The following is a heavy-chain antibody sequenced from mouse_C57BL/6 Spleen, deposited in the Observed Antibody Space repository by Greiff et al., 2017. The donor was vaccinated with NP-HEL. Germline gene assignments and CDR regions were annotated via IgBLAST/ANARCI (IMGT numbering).Heavy chain of an antibody. J-gene: IGHJ1*03. V-gene: IGHV5-9-1*02. D-gene: IGHD1-1*01. CDR1: GFTFSSYA. CDR3: TRGSPYYYGSSYVGYWYFDV. CDR2: ISSGGDYI. Sequence: EVMLVESGQGLVKPGGSLKLSCAASGFTFSSYAMSWVRQTPEKRLEWVAYISSGGDYIYYADTVKGRFTISRDNARNTLYLQMSSLKSEETAMYYCTRGSPYYYGSSYVGYWYFDVWGTGTTVTVSS.